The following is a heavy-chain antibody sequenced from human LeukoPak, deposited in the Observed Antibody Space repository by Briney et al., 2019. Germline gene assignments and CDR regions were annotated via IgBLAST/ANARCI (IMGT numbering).Heavy chain of an antibody. D-gene: IGHD5-24*01. V-gene: IGHV4-59*01. CDR3: AIGDGYNSDY. J-gene: IGHJ4*02. CDR2: IYYSGST. Sequence: PAETLSLTCTVCGRSIPSYYWRWLRQPPGKGLEWVGYIYYSGSTNYSPSLKSRVTISVDTSKNQFSLKLSSVTAADTAVYYCAIGDGYNSDYWGQGTLVTVSS. CDR1: GRSIPSYY.